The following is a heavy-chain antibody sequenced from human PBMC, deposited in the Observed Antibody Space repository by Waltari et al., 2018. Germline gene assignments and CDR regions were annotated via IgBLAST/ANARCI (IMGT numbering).Heavy chain of an antibody. J-gene: IGHJ4*02. D-gene: IGHD3-3*01. V-gene: IGHV3-30*02. CDR3: AKEGHGDFWSGSSDY. Sequence: QVKLVESGGGVVQPGGSLRLSCAASGFTFSSSDMHRVRTDPAKGLEWVSFIRYDGSNKYYADSVKGRFTISRDNSKNTLYLQMNSLRAEDTAVYYCAKEGHGDFWSGSSDYWGQGTLVTVSS. CDR1: GFTFSSSD. CDR2: IRYDGSNK.